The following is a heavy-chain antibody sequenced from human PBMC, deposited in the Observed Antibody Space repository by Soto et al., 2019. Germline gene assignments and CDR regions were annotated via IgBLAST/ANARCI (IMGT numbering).Heavy chain of an antibody. V-gene: IGHV4-39*01. CDR3: ATSNWFDP. J-gene: IGHJ5*02. Sequence: QLQLQESGPGLVKPSETLSLTCTVSGGSISSRGYYWGWIRQPPGKGLEWIGTIYYSGSTYYNPSXKRRVTISVDTSTNQFSLKLSSVPAADTAVYYCATSNWFDPWGQGTLVTVSS. CDR1: GGSISSRGYY. CDR2: IYYSGST.